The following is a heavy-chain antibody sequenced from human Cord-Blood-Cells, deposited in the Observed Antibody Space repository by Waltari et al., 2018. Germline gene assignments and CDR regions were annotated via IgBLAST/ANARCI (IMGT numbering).Heavy chain of an antibody. D-gene: IGHD6-13*01. V-gene: IGHV4-39*07. Sequence: QLQLQESGPGLVKPSETLSLTCTVSGGSISSSSYYWGWIRQPPGKGLEWIGSIYYSGSTDDNPSLKGRVTIAVDTSKDQFSLKLSSVTAADTAVYYCARESVAAAGPFDYWGQGTLVTVSS. CDR1: GGSISSSSYY. J-gene: IGHJ4*02. CDR3: ARESVAAAGPFDY. CDR2: IYYSGST.